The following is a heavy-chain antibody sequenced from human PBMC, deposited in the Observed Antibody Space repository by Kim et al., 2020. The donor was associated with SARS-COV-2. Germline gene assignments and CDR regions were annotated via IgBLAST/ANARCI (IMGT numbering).Heavy chain of an antibody. J-gene: IGHJ4*02. Sequence: YKDYAVSVKSRITDNPDTSQNQFSLQLNSVTPEDTAVYYCARDPGGSFDYWGQGTLVTVSS. CDR2: YK. D-gene: IGHD3-10*01. V-gene: IGHV6-1*01. CDR3: ARDPGGSFDY.